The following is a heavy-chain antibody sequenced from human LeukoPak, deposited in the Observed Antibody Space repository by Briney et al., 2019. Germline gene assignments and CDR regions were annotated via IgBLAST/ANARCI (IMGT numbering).Heavy chain of an antibody. V-gene: IGHV4-34*01. CDR3: ARGHGMDV. J-gene: IGHJ6*02. Sequence: SETLSLTCAVYGGSFSGYYWSWIRQPPGKGLEWIGEINHSGSTNYNPSLKSRVTISVDTSKNQFSLKLSSVTAADTAVYYCARGHGMDVWGLGTTVTVSS. CDR1: GGSFSGYY. CDR2: INHSGST.